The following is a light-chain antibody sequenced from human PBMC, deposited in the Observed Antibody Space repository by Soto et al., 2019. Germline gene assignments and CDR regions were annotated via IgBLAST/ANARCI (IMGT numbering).Light chain of an antibody. Sequence: QSVLTQPPSVSGAPGQRVTISCTGSSSNIGSRYDVHWYQQLPGTAPKLLIYGNSNRPSGVPDRFSASKSGTSASLGITGLQAEDEADYYCQSYDTSLRAVVFGGGTKLTVL. CDR3: QSYDTSLRAVV. V-gene: IGLV1-40*01. CDR1: SSNIGSRYD. J-gene: IGLJ2*01. CDR2: GNS.